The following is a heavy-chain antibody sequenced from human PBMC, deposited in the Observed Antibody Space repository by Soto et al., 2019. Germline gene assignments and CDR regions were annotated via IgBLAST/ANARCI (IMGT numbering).Heavy chain of an antibody. Sequence: QVQLVQSGAEVKKPGASVKVSCKASGYTLTSFVMHWVAQPPEQRFEWMEGINAGNGNTKYSKKFQGRVTITRDTSASTAYMELSSLRSEDTAVYYCARGGGIAARPLTYYYYGMDVWGQGTTVTVSS. V-gene: IGHV1-3*01. D-gene: IGHD6-6*01. CDR3: ARGGGIAARPLTYYYYGMDV. J-gene: IGHJ6*02. CDR2: INAGNGNT. CDR1: GYTLTSFV.